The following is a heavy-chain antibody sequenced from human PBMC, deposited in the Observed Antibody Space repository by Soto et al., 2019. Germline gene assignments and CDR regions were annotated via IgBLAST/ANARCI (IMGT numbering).Heavy chain of an antibody. D-gene: IGHD3-3*01. V-gene: IGHV1-69*13. Sequence: SVKVSCKASGGTFSSYAISWVRQAPGQGLEWMGGIIPIFGTANYAQKFQGRVTITADESTSTAYMELSSLRSEDTAVYYCARGATYYDSTVLDNWFDPWGQGTLVTAPQ. CDR1: GGTFSSYA. CDR3: ARGATYYDSTVLDNWFDP. J-gene: IGHJ5*02. CDR2: IIPIFGTA.